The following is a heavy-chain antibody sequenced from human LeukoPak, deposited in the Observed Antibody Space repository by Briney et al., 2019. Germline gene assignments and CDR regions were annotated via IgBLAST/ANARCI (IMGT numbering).Heavy chain of an antibody. CDR1: GFTFSDYS. Sequence: GGSLRLSCAASGFTFSDYSMTWVRQAPGKGLEWVSSISRSSSYIYYADSVKGRFTISRDNAKNSLYLQMNSLRGEDTAVYYCARDGDYLMAFDHWGQGTLVTVSS. D-gene: IGHD4-11*01. J-gene: IGHJ4*02. CDR3: ARDGDYLMAFDH. V-gene: IGHV3-21*01. CDR2: ISRSSSYI.